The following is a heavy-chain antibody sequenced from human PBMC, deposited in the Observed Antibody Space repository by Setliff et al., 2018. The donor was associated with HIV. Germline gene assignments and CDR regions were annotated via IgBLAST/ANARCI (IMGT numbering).Heavy chain of an antibody. Sequence: PSETLSLTCTVSGGSISSYYWSWIRQPPGKGLEWIGYIYYSGSTNYNPSLKSRVTISVDTSKNQFSLKLSSVIAADTAVYYCAGIFGDQGYYYGMDVWGQGTTVTV. J-gene: IGHJ6*02. CDR1: GGSISSYY. V-gene: IGHV4-59*01. CDR2: IYYSGST. D-gene: IGHD3-3*01. CDR3: AGIFGDQGYYYGMDV.